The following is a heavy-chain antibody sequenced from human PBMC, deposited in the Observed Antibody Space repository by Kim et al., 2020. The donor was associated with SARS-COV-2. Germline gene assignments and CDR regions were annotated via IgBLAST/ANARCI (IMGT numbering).Heavy chain of an antibody. CDR3: ARDLGGSGSDF. CDR2: IDYSGST. CDR1: GGSISSYY. D-gene: IGHD6-25*01. Sequence: SETLSLTCTVSGGSISSYYWSWIRQPPGKGLEWIGYIDYSGSTNFNPSLKSRVTISVDTSKNQFSLKLSSVTAADTAVYYCARDLGGSGSDFWGQGTLVTVSS. J-gene: IGHJ4*02. V-gene: IGHV4-59*01.